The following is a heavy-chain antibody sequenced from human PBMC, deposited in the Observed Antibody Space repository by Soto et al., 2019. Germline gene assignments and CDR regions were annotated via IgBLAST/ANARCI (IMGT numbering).Heavy chain of an antibody. J-gene: IGHJ4*02. CDR1: GRSINSYY. CDR2: IYDSGIT. D-gene: IGHD3-22*01. V-gene: IGHV4-59*01. CDR3: ARTYDSNGYANEFDS. Sequence: EPLSLTCNVSGRSINSYYWSWVRQPPGKGLEWIGYIYDSGITSYNPSLKSRVTMSADTSKNQFSLKLTSVTGADTAVYYCARTYDSNGYANEFDSWGQGILVTVSS.